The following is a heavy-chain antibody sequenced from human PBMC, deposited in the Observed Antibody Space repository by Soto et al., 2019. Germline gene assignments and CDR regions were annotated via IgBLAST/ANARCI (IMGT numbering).Heavy chain of an antibody. J-gene: IGHJ4*02. Sequence: EVQLVESGGGLVQPGGSLRLSCAASGFTFSSDSMNWVRQAPGKGLEWVSYISSSSSTIYYVDSVKGRFTISRDNAKNSLYLQMNSLRDEDTAVYYCARGLRGYSSGWCGGQGTLVTVSS. CDR3: ARGLRGYSSGWC. V-gene: IGHV3-48*02. D-gene: IGHD6-19*01. CDR2: ISSSSSTI. CDR1: GFTFSSDS.